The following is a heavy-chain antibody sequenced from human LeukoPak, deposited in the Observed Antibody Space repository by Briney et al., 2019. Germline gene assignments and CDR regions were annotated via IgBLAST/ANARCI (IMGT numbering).Heavy chain of an antibody. CDR3: ARDVEMAYYFDY. CDR2: MNPNSGNT. Sequence: ASVKVSCKASGYTFTSYDINWVRQATGQGLEWMGWMNPNSGNTGYAQKFQGRVTITRNTSISTAYMELSSLRSEDTAVYYCARDVEMAYYFDYWGQGTLVTVSS. D-gene: IGHD5-24*01. V-gene: IGHV1-8*03. J-gene: IGHJ4*02. CDR1: GYTFTSYD.